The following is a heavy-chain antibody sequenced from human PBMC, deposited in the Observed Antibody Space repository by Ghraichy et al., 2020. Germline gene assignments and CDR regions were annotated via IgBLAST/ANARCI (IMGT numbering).Heavy chain of an antibody. Sequence: GGSLRLSCEASGFTFSNFAMAWVRQAPGKGPEWVAAMTATSGSTYYIDSVKGRFTISRDNSRNSLYLQMNSLRAEDTAVYYCVKTKARMVLYYFDLWGQGTLVTVSS. D-gene: IGHD2-8*01. CDR1: GFTFSNFA. V-gene: IGHV3-23*01. CDR2: MTATSGST. J-gene: IGHJ4*02. CDR3: VKTKARMVLYYFDL.